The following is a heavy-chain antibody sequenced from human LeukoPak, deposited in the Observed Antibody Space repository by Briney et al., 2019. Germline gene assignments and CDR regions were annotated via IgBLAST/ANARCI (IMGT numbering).Heavy chain of an antibody. CDR1: GGTFSSYA. V-gene: IGHV1-18*01. D-gene: IGHD3-3*01. CDR2: ISAYNGNT. CDR3: ARDVRFLEWLLSHYYCYYGMDV. J-gene: IGHJ6*02. Sequence: ASVKVSCKASGGTFSSYAISWVRQAPGQGLEWMGWISAYNGNTNYAQKLQGRVTMTTDTSTSTAYMELRSLRSDDTAVYYCARDVRFLEWLLSHYYCYYGMDVWGQGTTVTVSS.